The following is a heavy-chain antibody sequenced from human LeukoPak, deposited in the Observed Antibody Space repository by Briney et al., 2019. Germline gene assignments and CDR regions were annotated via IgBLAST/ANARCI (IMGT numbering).Heavy chain of an antibody. CDR3: ARRIAAAGTSA. D-gene: IGHD6-13*01. CDR2: IYYSGST. V-gene: IGHV4-59*01. CDR1: GGSISSYY. Sequence: SETLSLTCTVSGGSISSYYWSWIRQPPGKGLEWIGYIYYSGSTNYNPSLKSRVTISVDTSKNQFSLKLSSVTAADTAVYYCARRIAAAGTSAWGQGTLVTVSS. J-gene: IGHJ5*02.